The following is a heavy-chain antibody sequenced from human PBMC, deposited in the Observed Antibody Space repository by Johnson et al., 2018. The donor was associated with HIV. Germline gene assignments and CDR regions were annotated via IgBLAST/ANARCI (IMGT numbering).Heavy chain of an antibody. CDR1: GFTVSSNY. Sequence: EVQLVESGGGLVQPGGSLRLSCAASGFTVSSNYMSWVRQAPGKGLEWVSVIYSGGSTYYADSVKGRFTISRDNSKNTLYLQMNSLRAEETAVYYCAREGGKAINDAFDIWGQGTMVTVSS. CDR2: IYSGGST. CDR3: AREGGKAINDAFDI. V-gene: IGHV3-66*01. D-gene: IGHD3-16*01. J-gene: IGHJ3*02.